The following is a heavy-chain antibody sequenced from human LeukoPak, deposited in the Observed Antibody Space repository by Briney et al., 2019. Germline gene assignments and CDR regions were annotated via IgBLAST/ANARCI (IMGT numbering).Heavy chain of an antibody. V-gene: IGHV3-74*01. CDR1: GFTFSSHW. CDR3: ARVREVTKGNWFDP. J-gene: IGHJ5*02. Sequence: GGSLRLSCAASGFTFSSHWMHWVRQAPGKGLVWVSRINSDGSSISYADSVKGRFTISRDNAKNTLYLQMNSLRAEDTAVYYCARVREVTKGNWFDPWGQGTLVTVSS. CDR2: INSDGSSI. D-gene: IGHD4-17*01.